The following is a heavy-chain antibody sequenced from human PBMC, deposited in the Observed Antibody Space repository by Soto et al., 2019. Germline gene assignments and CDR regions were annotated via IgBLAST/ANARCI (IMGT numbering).Heavy chain of an antibody. CDR3: SRDASDWFLN. V-gene: IGHV3-73*01. J-gene: IGHJ4*02. CDR1: GFTFGASN. D-gene: IGHD3-9*01. Sequence: GGSLRLSCAASGFTFGASNLQWVRQASGKGMEWLGRIGSKGETYATTYAASVKGRFTISRDDSKKTAYLQMNNLESEDTAGYYCSRDASDWFLNWGRGTLVTVSS. CDR2: IGSKGETYAT.